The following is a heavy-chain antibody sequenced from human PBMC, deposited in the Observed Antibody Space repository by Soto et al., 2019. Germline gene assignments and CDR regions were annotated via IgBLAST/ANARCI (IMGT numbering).Heavy chain of an antibody. CDR2: IYYSGST. V-gene: IGHV4-61*01. J-gene: IGHJ4*02. Sequence: PSETLSLTCTVSGGSVSSGSYYWSWIRQPPGKGLEWIGYIYYSGSTNYNPSLKSRVTISVDTSKNQFSLKLSSVTAADTAVYYCARVGLVYGYNFAIPHHYYFDYWGQGTLVTVSS. CDR3: ARVGLVYGYNFAIPHHYYFDY. CDR1: GGSVSSGSYY. D-gene: IGHD5-12*01.